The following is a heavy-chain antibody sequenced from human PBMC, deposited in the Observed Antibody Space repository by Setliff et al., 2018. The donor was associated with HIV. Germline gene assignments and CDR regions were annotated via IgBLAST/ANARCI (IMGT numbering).Heavy chain of an antibody. Sequence: TLSLTCPVSGGSISSSSYYWDWIRQPPGKSLEWVGSIFYTGSTNYRPSLESRVIVSLDTSKNQFSLKLSSVTAADTAVYYCTRRDVTTGMDSWGPGILVTVSS. CDR3: TRRDVTTGMDS. V-gene: IGHV4-39*01. CDR2: IFYTGST. CDR1: GGSISSSSYY. D-gene: IGHD4-17*01. J-gene: IGHJ4*02.